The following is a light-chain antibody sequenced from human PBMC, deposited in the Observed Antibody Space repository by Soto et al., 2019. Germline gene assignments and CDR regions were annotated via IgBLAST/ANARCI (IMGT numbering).Light chain of an antibody. CDR1: QSISSY. Sequence: DLPRTQSPSTLSGSVGDRVNISGRASQSISSYLNWYQEKPGKDPKLMIYAASSLQSGVPSRFSGSGSGTDFTLTISSLQTEDFATYYCQQRYSTPITFGQGTRLEIK. CDR3: QQRYSTPIT. J-gene: IGKJ5*01. V-gene: IGKV1-39*01. CDR2: AAS.